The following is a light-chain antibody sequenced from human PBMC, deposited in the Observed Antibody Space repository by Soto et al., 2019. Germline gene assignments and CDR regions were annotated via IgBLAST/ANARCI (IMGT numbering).Light chain of an antibody. Sequence: EIVLTQSPATLSLSPGERATLSCRASQSVSSYLDWYQQRPGQAPRLLIFDASNRATGIPGRFSGSGSGTDFTLTISGLEPEDFAVYYCQQRSNWPPWTFGQGTRVEIK. CDR3: QQRSNWPPWT. V-gene: IGKV3-11*01. J-gene: IGKJ1*01. CDR1: QSVSSY. CDR2: DAS.